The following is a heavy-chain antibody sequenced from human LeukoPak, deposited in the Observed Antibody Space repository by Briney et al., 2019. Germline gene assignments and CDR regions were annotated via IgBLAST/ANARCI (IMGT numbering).Heavy chain of an antibody. V-gene: IGHV3-7*01. CDR2: IRYDGNEK. CDR3: ARDRRRGAAGYGLDV. CDR1: GFTFSDYL. J-gene: IGHJ6*02. Sequence: GGPLRLSCVASGFTFSDYLMSWVRQAPGKGLECVASIRYDGNEKYYMESVKGRFTSSRDHAKNSLYLQIDSLRAEDTALYFCARDRRRGAAGYGLDVWGQGTTVTVSS. D-gene: IGHD5-12*01.